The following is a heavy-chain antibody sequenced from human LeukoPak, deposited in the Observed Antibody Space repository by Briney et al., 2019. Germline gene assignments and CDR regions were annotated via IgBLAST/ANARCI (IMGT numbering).Heavy chain of an antibody. CDR1: GGTFSSYA. CDR2: IIPIFGTA. V-gene: IGHV1-69*05. Sequence: ASVKVSCKACGGTFSSYAISWVRQAPGQGLEWMGGIIPIFGTANYAQKFQGRVTITTDESTSTAYMELSSLRSEDTAVYYCAREDYGDYHRPKTGFDYWGQGTLVTVSS. CDR3: AREDYGDYHRPKTGFDY. D-gene: IGHD4-17*01. J-gene: IGHJ4*02.